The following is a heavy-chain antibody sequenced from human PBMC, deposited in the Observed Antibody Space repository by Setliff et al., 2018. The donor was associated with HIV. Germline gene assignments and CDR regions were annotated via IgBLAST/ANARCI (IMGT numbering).Heavy chain of an antibody. D-gene: IGHD3-9*01. J-gene: IGHJ4*02. V-gene: IGHV1-46*01. Sequence: GASVKVSCKASGYIFTNYYMHWVRQAPGQGLEWMGIINPSGGSTSYAQKFQGRVTMTRATSTSTVYMELSSLRSEDTAVYYCARSGLMYDDVLTGPPTDYWGQGTLVTVSS. CDR1: GYIFTNYY. CDR2: INPSGGST. CDR3: ARSGLMYDDVLTGPPTDY.